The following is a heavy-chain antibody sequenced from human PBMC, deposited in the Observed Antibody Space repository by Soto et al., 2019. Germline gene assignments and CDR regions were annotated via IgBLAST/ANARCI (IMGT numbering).Heavy chain of an antibody. CDR2: IYYSGST. Sequence: PLETLSLTCTVSGGSISSYYWSWIRQPPGKGLEWIGYIYYSGSTNYNPSLKSRVTISVDTSKNQFSLKLSSVTAADTAVYYCARGYIAAAGKWFDPWGQGTLVTVSS. V-gene: IGHV4-59*01. CDR1: GGSISSYY. J-gene: IGHJ5*02. D-gene: IGHD6-13*01. CDR3: ARGYIAAAGKWFDP.